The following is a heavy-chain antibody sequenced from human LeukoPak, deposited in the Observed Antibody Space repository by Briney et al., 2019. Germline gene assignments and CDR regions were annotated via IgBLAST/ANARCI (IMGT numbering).Heavy chain of an antibody. CDR1: GFTFSNYA. D-gene: IGHD1-26*01. Sequence: HPGGSLRLSCAVSGFTFSNYALHWARQPPGKGLEWVAVISYDGNYQYYADSVKGRFTVSRDDSQNTLFLQMNDLRPDDTAVYYCARVLGGGYGATNLAYWGREPWSPSPQ. J-gene: IGHJ4*02. V-gene: IGHV3-30-3*01. CDR3: ARVLGGGYGATNLAY. CDR2: ISYDGNYQ.